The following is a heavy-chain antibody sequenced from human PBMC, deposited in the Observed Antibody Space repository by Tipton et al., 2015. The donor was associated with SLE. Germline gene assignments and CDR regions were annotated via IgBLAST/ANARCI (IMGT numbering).Heavy chain of an antibody. CDR2: IYLGGST. CDR3: AKETRSSGYYFDF. D-gene: IGHD3-22*01. Sequence: SLRLSCAASGLTVSSNYMSWVRQVPGQGLEWVPVIYLGGSTYYADSVKGRSTISRDASKNTVFLQMNSLRAEDTAVYFCAKETRSSGYYFDFWGQGTLVTVSS. V-gene: IGHV3-53*05. J-gene: IGHJ4*02. CDR1: GLTVSSNY.